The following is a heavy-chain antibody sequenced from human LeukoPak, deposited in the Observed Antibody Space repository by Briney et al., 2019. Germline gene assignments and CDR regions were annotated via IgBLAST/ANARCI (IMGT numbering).Heavy chain of an antibody. CDR2: ISGSGGST. Sequence: AGGSLRLSCAASGFTFSSYAMSWVRQAPGKGLEWVPAISGSGGSTYYADSVKGRFTISRDNSKNTLYLQMNSLRAEDTAVYYCAKGAYYYDSSGYPYWGQGTLVTVSS. CDR1: GFTFSSYA. CDR3: AKGAYYYDSSGYPY. V-gene: IGHV3-23*01. J-gene: IGHJ4*02. D-gene: IGHD3-22*01.